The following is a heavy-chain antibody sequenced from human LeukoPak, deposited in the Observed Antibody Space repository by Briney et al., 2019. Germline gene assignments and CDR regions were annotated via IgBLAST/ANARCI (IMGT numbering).Heavy chain of an antibody. J-gene: IGHJ6*03. D-gene: IGHD6-13*01. CDR1: GFTFKSYW. CDR2: IKPDGSEK. CDR3: AREEGGSSWYFSIRPDYYYYMDV. Sequence: PGGSLRLSCAASGFTFKSYWMSWLRQAPGRGLKWVANIKPDGSEKYYVDSVKGRFTISRDNTETSLYLQMNGLRVEDTAVYYCAREEGGSSWYFSIRPDYYYYMDVWGKGTTVTISS. V-gene: IGHV3-7*01.